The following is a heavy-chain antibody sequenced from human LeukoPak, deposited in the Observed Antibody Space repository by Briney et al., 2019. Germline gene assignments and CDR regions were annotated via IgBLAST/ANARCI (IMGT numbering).Heavy chain of an antibody. CDR2: IHDSGST. CDR1: GDSISSGGYS. D-gene: IGHD5-24*01. Sequence: PSETLSLTCAVSGDSISSGGYSWSRIRQTPGKGLEWIAYIHDSGSTYNSPSLKSRLSISIDTSKNQFSLKLNSVTAADTAVYYCARVRGETYNHYFDYWGQGTLVTVSS. J-gene: IGHJ4*02. V-gene: IGHV4-30-4*07. CDR3: ARVRGETYNHYFDY.